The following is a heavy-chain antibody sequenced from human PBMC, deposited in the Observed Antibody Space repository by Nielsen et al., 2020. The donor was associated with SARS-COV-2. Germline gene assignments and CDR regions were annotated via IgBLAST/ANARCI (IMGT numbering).Heavy chain of an antibody. D-gene: IGHD3-3*01. J-gene: IGHJ4*02. Sequence: ASVKVSCKASGYTFTSYDINWVRQATGQGLEWMGWMNPNSGNTGYAQKSKGRVTMTRDTSISTVYMELSSLRSEDTAVYYCARAGFLEWNPFDYWGQGTLVTVSS. CDR1: GYTFTSYD. V-gene: IGHV1-8*01. CDR3: ARAGFLEWNPFDY. CDR2: MNPNSGNT.